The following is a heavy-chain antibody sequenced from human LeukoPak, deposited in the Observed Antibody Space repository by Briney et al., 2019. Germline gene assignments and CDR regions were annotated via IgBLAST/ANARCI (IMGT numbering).Heavy chain of an antibody. V-gene: IGHV3-30*03. Sequence: GGSLRLSCAASGLTFSSYGMHWVRQAPGKGLEWVAVISYDGSNKYYADSVKGRFTISRDNSKNTLYLQMNSLRAEDTAVYYCARRRLRLDYWSQGTLVTVSS. CDR1: GLTFSSYG. CDR3: ARRRLRLDY. D-gene: IGHD5-12*01. CDR2: ISYDGSNK. J-gene: IGHJ4*02.